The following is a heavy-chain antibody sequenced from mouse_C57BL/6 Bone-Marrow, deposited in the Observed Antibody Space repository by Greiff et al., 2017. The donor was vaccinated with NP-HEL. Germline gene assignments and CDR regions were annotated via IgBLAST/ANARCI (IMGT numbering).Heavy chain of an antibody. Sequence: QVQLQQPGAELVRPGTSVKLSCKASGYTFTSYWMHWVKQRPGQGLEWIGVIDPSDSYTNYNQKFKGKATLTADKSSSTAYMQVSSLTSEDSAVYFCARGDYGSSRFGYAMDYWGQGTSVTVSS. CDR2: IDPSDSYT. J-gene: IGHJ4*01. D-gene: IGHD1-1*01. CDR3: ARGDYGSSRFGYAMDY. V-gene: IGHV1-59*01. CDR1: GYTFTSYW.